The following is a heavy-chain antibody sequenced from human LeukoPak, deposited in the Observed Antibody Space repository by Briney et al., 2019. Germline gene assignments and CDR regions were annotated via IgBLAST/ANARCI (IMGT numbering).Heavy chain of an antibody. J-gene: IGHJ5*02. Sequence: ASVKVSCKASGYTFTGYYMHWVRQAPGQGLEWMGWINPNSGGTNYAQKFQGRVTMTRDTSTSTVYMELSSLKSEDTAVYYCAREWGSIDWFDPWGQGTLVTVSS. CDR1: GYTFTGYY. D-gene: IGHD1-26*01. CDR3: AREWGSIDWFDP. V-gene: IGHV1-2*02. CDR2: INPNSGGT.